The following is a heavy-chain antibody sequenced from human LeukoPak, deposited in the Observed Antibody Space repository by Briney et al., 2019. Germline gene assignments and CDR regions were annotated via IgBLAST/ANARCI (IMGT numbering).Heavy chain of an antibody. J-gene: IGHJ5*02. Sequence: SETLSLTCTVSGGSISSYYWSWIRQPAGKGLEWTGRIYTSGSTNYNPSLKSRVTLSVDTSKNQFSLKLSSVTAADTAVYYCARDRGYCSSTSCYVFFDPWGQGTLVTVSS. D-gene: IGHD2-2*01. CDR1: GGSISSYY. CDR2: IYTSGST. V-gene: IGHV4-4*07. CDR3: ARDRGYCSSTSCYVFFDP.